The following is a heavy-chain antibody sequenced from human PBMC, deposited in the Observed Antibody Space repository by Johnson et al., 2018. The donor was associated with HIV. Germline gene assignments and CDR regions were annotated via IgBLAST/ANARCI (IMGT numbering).Heavy chain of an antibody. D-gene: IGHD4-17*01. V-gene: IGHV3-30*02. J-gene: IGHJ3*02. CDR1: GFIFSSYG. CDR2: IWYDGSRK. Sequence: QVHLVESGGGVVQPGGSLRLSCAASGFIFSSYGMHWVRQAPGKGLEWVAFIWYDGSRKYYPDSVKGRFTISRVNSKNMLYLQMNSLRVEYTAVYYCVKEASRGTVTQAPDAFDIWGQGTVVTVSS. CDR3: VKEASRGTVTQAPDAFDI.